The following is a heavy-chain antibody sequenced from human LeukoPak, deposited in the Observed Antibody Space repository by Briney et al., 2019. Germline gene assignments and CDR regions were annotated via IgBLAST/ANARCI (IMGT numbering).Heavy chain of an antibody. J-gene: IGHJ3*02. D-gene: IGHD3-9*01. CDR3: ARRCYDILTGFCLHPNAFDI. Sequence: PSETLSLTCAVYGGSFSGYYWSWIRQPPGQGLEWIGEINHSGSTNYNPSLKSRVTISVDTSKNQFSVKLSSETAADTAVYYCARRCYDILTGFCLHPNAFDIGGQGKMVTVSS. CDR1: GGSFSGYY. V-gene: IGHV4-34*01. CDR2: INHSGST.